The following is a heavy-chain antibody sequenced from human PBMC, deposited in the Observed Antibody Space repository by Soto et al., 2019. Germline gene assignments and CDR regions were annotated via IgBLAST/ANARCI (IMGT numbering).Heavy chain of an antibody. Sequence: AAVKVSCKASGYTFTSYGISWVRQAPGQGLEWMGWISAYNGNTNYAQKLQGRVTMTTDTSTSTAHMELRRLRSDDTAVYYCARVRQWGPFDYWGQGTLVNVSS. J-gene: IGHJ4*02. V-gene: IGHV1-18*04. CDR2: ISAYNGNT. CDR1: GYTFTSYG. D-gene: IGHD6-19*01. CDR3: ARVRQWGPFDY.